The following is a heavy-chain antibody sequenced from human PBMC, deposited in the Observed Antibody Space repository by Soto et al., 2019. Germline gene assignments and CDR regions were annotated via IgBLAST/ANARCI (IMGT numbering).Heavy chain of an antibody. V-gene: IGHV3-30*04. J-gene: IGHJ4*02. CDR1: GFTLSTFA. D-gene: IGHD3-22*01. Sequence: PGGSLRLSCAAFGFTLSTFAMHWVRQAPGKGLEWVVVISFDGRIKHYADSVKGRFTISRDNPKNTLSLLMDSLRPEDTAVYYCARGERSGYYDYWGQGTQVTVSS. CDR3: ARGERSGYYDY. CDR2: ISFDGRIK.